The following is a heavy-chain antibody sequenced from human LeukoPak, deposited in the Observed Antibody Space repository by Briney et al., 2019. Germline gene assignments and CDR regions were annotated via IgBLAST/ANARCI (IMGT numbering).Heavy chain of an antibody. D-gene: IGHD3-10*01. Sequence: SETPSLTCTVSGGSINSYYWSWIRQPPGKGLACIGYIHYTGSTNYNPSLKSRVTISVDTSKSQFSLKLSSVTAADTAIYYCARGGYYGSGNDFRFDPWGQGTLVTVSS. J-gene: IGHJ5*02. CDR2: IHYTGST. CDR1: GGSINSYY. V-gene: IGHV4-59*01. CDR3: ARGGYYGSGNDFRFDP.